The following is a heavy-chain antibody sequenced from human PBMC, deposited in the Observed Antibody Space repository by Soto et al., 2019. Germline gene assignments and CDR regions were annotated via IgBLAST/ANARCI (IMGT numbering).Heavy chain of an antibody. D-gene: IGHD3-10*01. V-gene: IGHV5-51*01. CDR3: ARTTLHLPFDY. CDR2: IYPGDSDT. J-gene: IGHJ4*02. CDR1: GYSFTRYW. Sequence: GESLKISCKCSGYSFTRYWIGWVRQIPGKGLEWMGIIYPGDSDTRYSPSFQGQVTISADKSISTAYLQWSSLKASDTAMYYCARTTLHLPFDYWGQGTLVTVSS.